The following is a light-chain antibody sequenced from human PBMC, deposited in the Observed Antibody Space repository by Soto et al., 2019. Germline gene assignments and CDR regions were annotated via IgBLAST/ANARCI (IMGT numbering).Light chain of an antibody. CDR3: QQLNSYPIT. CDR1: QSVSSD. Sequence: IVMTQSPATLSVSPGERATLSCRASQSVSSDLAWYQQRPGQTPRLLIYGASIRATGIPARFSGSGSGTEFTLTISGLKKDDFATYDCQQLNSYPITFGQGTRLEIK. CDR2: GAS. J-gene: IGKJ5*01. V-gene: IGKV3-15*01.